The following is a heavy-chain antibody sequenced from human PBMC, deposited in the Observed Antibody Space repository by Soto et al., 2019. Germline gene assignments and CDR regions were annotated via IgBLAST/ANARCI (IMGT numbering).Heavy chain of an antibody. CDR3: ARSAIPRGGWFRP. CDR2: IYASGST. CDR1: DDSLSTYY. Sequence: SETLSLTCNVSDDSLSTYYWSWIRQPAGKGLEWIGRIYASGSTNYNPSLKGRVSMSVDTSKKQFSLKMISVTAADTAMYYCARSAIPRGGWFRPWGQGVLVTVPS. J-gene: IGHJ5*02. D-gene: IGHD2-15*01. V-gene: IGHV4-4*07.